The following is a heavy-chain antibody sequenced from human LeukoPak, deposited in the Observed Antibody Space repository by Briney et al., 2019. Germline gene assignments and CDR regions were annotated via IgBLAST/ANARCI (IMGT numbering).Heavy chain of an antibody. V-gene: IGHV3-21*01. Sequence: PGGSLRLSCAASRFTFSSYSMNWVRQAPGKGLGWVSSISSSSSYIYYADSVKGRFTISRDNAKNSLYLQMNSLRAEDTAVYYCARGGFGVVINQLDYWGQGTLVTVSS. D-gene: IGHD3-3*01. CDR2: ISSSSSYI. CDR1: RFTFSSYS. J-gene: IGHJ4*02. CDR3: ARGGFGVVINQLDY.